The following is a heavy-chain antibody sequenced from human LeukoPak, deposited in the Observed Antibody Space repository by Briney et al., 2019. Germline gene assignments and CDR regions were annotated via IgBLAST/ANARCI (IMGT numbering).Heavy chain of an antibody. V-gene: IGHV4-59*01. J-gene: IGHJ2*01. CDR3: ARDYYDSSGYGYWYFDL. D-gene: IGHD3-22*01. CDR1: GGSISSYY. CDR2: IYYSGST. Sequence: PSETLSLTCTVSGGSISSYYWSWIRQPPGKGLEWIGYIYYSGSTNYDPSLKSRITISVDTSKNQFSLKLSSVTAADTAVYYCARDYYDSSGYGYWYFDLWGRGTLVTVSS.